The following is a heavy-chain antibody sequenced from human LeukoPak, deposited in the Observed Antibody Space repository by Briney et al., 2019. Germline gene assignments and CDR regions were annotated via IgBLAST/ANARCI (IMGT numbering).Heavy chain of an antibody. CDR1: GGSISSYY. V-gene: IGHV4-4*07. D-gene: IGHD2-2*01. CDR2: IYTSGST. CDR3: AKISRAYDYACSCFDS. J-gene: IGHJ4*02. Sequence: PSETLSLTCTVSGGSISSYYWSWIRQPAGKGLEWIGRIYTSGSTNYNPSLKSRVTISVDSSKNQFSLKLSFVTAADTAVYYCAKISRAYDYACSCFDSWGQGTLVTVSS.